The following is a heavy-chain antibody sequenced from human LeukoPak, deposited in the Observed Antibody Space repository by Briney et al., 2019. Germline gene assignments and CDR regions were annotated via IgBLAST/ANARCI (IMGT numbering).Heavy chain of an antibody. V-gene: IGHV4-38-2*02. CDR2: IHHSGST. CDR1: GYSISSGFY. J-gene: IGHJ4*02. D-gene: IGHD3/OR15-3a*01. CDR3: ARQTGSGLFILP. Sequence: PSETLSLTCTVSGYSISSGFYWGWIRQPPGKGLEWIGNIHHSGSTYYNPSLKSRVSISIDTSKNQFSLRLTSVTAADTAVYYCARQTGSGLFILPGGQGTLVTVSS.